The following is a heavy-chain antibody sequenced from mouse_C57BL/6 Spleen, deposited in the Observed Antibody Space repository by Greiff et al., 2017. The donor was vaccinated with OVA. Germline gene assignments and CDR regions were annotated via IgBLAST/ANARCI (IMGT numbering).Heavy chain of an antibody. Sequence: VQLQQPGAELVKPGASVKLSCKASGYTFTSYWITWVKQRPGQGLEWIGEIDPSDSYTNYNQKFKGKATLTVDTSSSTADMQLSSLTSEDEEVYYCARTGLREGSMDYWGQGTSVTVSS. CDR1: GYTFTSYW. CDR3: ARTGLREGSMDY. J-gene: IGHJ4*01. D-gene: IGHD1-1*01. V-gene: IGHV1-50*01. CDR2: IDPSDSYT.